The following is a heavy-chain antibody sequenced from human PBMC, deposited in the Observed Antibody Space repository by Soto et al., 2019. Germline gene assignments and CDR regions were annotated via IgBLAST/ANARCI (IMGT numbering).Heavy chain of an antibody. CDR1: IGSISSYY. V-gene: IGHV4-59*01. CDR3: ASPPHTGDNGGFDY. CDR2: IYYNGSA. J-gene: IGHJ4*02. D-gene: IGHD4-17*01. Sequence: ETLSLTCTVSIGSISSYYWSWIRQPPGKGLEWIGFIYYNGSANYNPSLRSRVTISLDTSKNHLSLKLTSVTAADTAVYYCASPPHTGDNGGFDYWGQGTLVTVSS.